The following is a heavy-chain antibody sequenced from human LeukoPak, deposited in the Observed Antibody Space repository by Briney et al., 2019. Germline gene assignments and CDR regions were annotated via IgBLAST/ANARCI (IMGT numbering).Heavy chain of an antibody. CDR3: ARDQYYDILSSGKHAFDI. D-gene: IGHD3-9*01. Sequence: GGSLRLSCAASGFTFDDYAMHWVRQAPGKGLEWVAVISYDGSNKYYADSVKGRFTISRDNSKNTLYLQMNSLRAEDTAVYYCARDQYYDILSSGKHAFDIWGQGIMVTVSS. J-gene: IGHJ3*02. CDR2: ISYDGSNK. V-gene: IGHV3-30-3*01. CDR1: GFTFDDYA.